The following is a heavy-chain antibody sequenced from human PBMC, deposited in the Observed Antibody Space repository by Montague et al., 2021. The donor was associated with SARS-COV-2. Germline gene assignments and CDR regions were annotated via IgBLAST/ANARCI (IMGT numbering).Heavy chain of an antibody. CDR2: IDWDDDK. V-gene: IGHV2-70*11. Sequence: PALVKPTQTLTLTCTFSGLSLSTSGMCVSWIRQPPGKALEWLTRIDWDDDKYYSTSLKTRLTISKDTSKNQVVLTMTNMDPVDTATYYCARTYYGGRPFDYWGQGTLVTVSS. D-gene: IGHD4-23*01. J-gene: IGHJ4*02. CDR3: ARTYYGGRPFDY. CDR1: GLSLSTSGMC.